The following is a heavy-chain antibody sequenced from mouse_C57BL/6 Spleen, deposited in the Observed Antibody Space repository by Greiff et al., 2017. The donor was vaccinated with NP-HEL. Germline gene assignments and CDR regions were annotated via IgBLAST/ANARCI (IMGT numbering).Heavy chain of an antibody. CDR1: GYTFTDYY. D-gene: IGHD2-2*01. V-gene: IGHV1-76*01. CDR3: AREGNGYDGFAY. Sequence: QVQLQQSGAELVRPGASVKLSCKASGYTFTDYYINWVKQRPGQGLEWIARIYPGSGNTYYNEKFKGKATLTAEKSSSTAYMQLSSLTSEDSAVYFCAREGNGYDGFAYWGQGTLVTVSA. J-gene: IGHJ3*01. CDR2: IYPGSGNT.